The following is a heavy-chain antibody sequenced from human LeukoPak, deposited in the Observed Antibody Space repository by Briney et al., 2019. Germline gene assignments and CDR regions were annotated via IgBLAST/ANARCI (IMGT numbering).Heavy chain of an antibody. CDR3: ARAADY. Sequence: PSETLSLTCTVSGYSISSGYYWGWIRQPPGKGLEWIGSIYHSGSTYYNPSLKSRVTISVDTSKNQFSLMLSSVTAADTVVYYCARAADYWGQGILVTVSS. CDR1: GYSISSGYY. J-gene: IGHJ4*02. CDR2: IYHSGST. V-gene: IGHV4-38-2*02.